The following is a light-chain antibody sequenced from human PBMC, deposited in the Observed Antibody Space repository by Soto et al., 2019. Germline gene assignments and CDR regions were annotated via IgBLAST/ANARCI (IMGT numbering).Light chain of an antibody. V-gene: IGKV3-15*01. J-gene: IGKJ4*01. CDR1: QSVHSN. Sequence: EIVMTQSPATLSLSPGETATLSCRASQSVHSNLAWFQQHPGQAPRLLIYGASSRATGIPVRFSGSGSGTDFTLTISSLQPEDFAVYYFQQYTDWPWGTFGGGTKVGIK. CDR3: QQYTDWPWGT. CDR2: GAS.